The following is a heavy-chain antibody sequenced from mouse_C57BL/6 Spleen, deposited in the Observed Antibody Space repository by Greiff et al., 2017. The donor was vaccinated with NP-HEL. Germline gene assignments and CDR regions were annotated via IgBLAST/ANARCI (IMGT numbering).Heavy chain of an antibody. CDR1: GFTFSSYG. CDR3: ARNSIITTVVAKDYFDY. D-gene: IGHD1-1*01. J-gene: IGHJ2*01. V-gene: IGHV5-6*01. Sequence: EVKLMESGGDLVKPGGSLKLSCAASGFTFSSYGMSWVRQTPDKRLEWVATISSGGSYTYYPDSVKGRFTISRDNAKNTLYLQMSSLKSEDTAMYYCARNSIITTVVAKDYFDYWGQGTTLTVSS. CDR2: ISSGGSYT.